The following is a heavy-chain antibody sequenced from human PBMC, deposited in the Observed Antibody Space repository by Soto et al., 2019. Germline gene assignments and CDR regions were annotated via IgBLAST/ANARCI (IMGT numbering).Heavy chain of an antibody. CDR2: ISFDGHNE. D-gene: IGHD3-10*01. Sequence: GGSLRLSCAASGFPFSNYGMHWVRQAPGKGLEWVAVISFDGHNEDYADSVKGRFTISRDNSKSTLYLQMNSLRGEDTAVYYCAKGRGGSGSLTPRVDFWGQGTLVTVSS. CDR1: GFPFSNYG. V-gene: IGHV3-30*18. CDR3: AKGRGGSGSLTPRVDF. J-gene: IGHJ4*02.